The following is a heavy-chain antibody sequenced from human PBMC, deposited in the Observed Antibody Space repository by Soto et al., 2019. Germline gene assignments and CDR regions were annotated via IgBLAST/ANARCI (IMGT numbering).Heavy chain of an antibody. CDR2: IYYSGST. CDR1: CGSISSGGYY. CDR3: ARATVVTTMDV. J-gene: IGHJ6*02. V-gene: IGHV4-31*03. D-gene: IGHD3-22*01. Sequence: SETLSLTCTVSCGSISSGGYYWSWIRQHPGKGLEWIGYIYYSGSTYYNPSLKSRVTISVDTSKNQFSLKLSSVTAADTAVYYCARATVVTTMDVWGQGTTVTVS.